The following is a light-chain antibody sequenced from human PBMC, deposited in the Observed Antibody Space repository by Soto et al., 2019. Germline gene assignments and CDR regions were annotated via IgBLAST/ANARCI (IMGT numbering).Light chain of an antibody. V-gene: IGKV3-11*01. Sequence: EIVLTQSPATLSLSPGERATLSCRASQSIRSYLAWYQQKPGQAPRLLIYDASNRATGIPARFSGSGSGTAFTLTISSLESEDFAVYYCQQRNNWLTFGGGTKVEIK. CDR3: QQRNNWLT. J-gene: IGKJ4*01. CDR2: DAS. CDR1: QSIRSY.